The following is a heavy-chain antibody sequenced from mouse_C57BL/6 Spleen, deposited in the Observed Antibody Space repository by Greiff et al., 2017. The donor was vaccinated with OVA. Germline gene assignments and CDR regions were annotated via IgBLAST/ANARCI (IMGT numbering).Heavy chain of an antibody. CDR3: ARSGDGYPAY. CDR1: GYTFTSYW. D-gene: IGHD2-3*01. Sequence: QVQLQQSGAELVMPGASVKLSCKASGYTFTSYWMHWVKQRPGQGLEWIGEIDPSDSYTNYNQKFKGKSTLTVDKSSSTAYMQLSSLTSEDSAVYYCARSGDGYPAYWGQGTLVTVSA. V-gene: IGHV1-69*01. J-gene: IGHJ3*01. CDR2: IDPSDSYT.